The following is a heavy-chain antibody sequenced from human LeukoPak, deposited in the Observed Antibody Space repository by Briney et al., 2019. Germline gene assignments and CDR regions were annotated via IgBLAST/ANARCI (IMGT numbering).Heavy chain of an antibody. V-gene: IGHV4-59*12. D-gene: IGHD5/OR15-5a*01. CDR3: ARDRVSWHYFDY. CDR1: GGSISSYY. J-gene: IGHJ4*02. CDR2: MYYTGNT. Sequence: SETLSLTCTVSGGSISSYYWSWIRHPPGKGLEWIAYMYYTGNTYYNPSLKSRGTMSVDTSKNQFSLKVTSVTAADTAMYYCARDRVSWHYFDYWGQGTLLTVSS.